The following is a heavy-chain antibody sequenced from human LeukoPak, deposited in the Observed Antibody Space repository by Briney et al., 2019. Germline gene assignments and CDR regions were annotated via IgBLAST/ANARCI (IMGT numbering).Heavy chain of an antibody. V-gene: IGHV3-23*01. CDR2: ISNSDGNT. CDR3: ARVAYSGSYAYYYYYMDV. Sequence: TGGSLRLSCAASGFTFSNYAMSWVRQAPGKGLQWVSTISNSDGNTYCADSVKGRFTISRDNAKNSLYLQMNSLRAEDTAVYYCARVAYSGSYAYYYYYMDVWGKGTTVTVSS. D-gene: IGHD1-26*01. J-gene: IGHJ6*03. CDR1: GFTFSNYA.